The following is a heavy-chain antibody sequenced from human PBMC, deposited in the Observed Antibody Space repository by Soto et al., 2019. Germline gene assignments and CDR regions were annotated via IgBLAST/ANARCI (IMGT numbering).Heavy chain of an antibody. D-gene: IGHD1-1*01. V-gene: IGHV3-33*01. J-gene: IGHJ6*02. CDR3: ARPGRTGSSFAGYSYYTLDV. CDR2: IWDDGSNK. CDR1: GFTFSTYV. Sequence: QVQLVESGGGVVQPGRSLRLSCTASGFTFSTYVMHWVCQAPGKVLEWVIVIWDDGSNKSYADSVKGRFTICRDNSNNTVYQQMNTLPAADTAVYDCARPGRTGSSFAGYSYYTLDVLGQGTTVTVS.